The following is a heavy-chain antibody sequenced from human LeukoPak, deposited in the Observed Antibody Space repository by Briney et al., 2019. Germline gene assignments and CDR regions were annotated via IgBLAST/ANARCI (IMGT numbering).Heavy chain of an antibody. CDR3: AKDGDFWSGSYYFDY. J-gene: IGHJ4*02. CDR1: GFTFSSYG. V-gene: IGHV3-30*02. D-gene: IGHD3-3*01. CDR2: IRYDGSNK. Sequence: PGGSLRLSCAASGFTFSSYGMHWVRQAPGKGLEWVAFIRYDGSNKYYADSVKGRFTISRDNSKNTLYLQMNSLRAEDTAVYYCAKDGDFWSGSYYFDYWGQGTLVTVSS.